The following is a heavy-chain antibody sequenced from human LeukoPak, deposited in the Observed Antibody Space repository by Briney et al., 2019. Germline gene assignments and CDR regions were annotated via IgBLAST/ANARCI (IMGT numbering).Heavy chain of an antibody. V-gene: IGHV4-61*02. CDR1: GGSISSGSYD. J-gene: IGHJ3*02. CDR3: ARGGSVVVTAWAFDI. CDR2: IYTSGST. Sequence: SETLSLTCTVSGGSISSGSYDWSWIRQPAGKGLEWIGRIYTSGSTNYNPSLKSRVTISVDTSKNQFSLQLSSVPAADTAVYYCARGGSVVVTAWAFDIWGQGTMVTVSS. D-gene: IGHD2-21*02.